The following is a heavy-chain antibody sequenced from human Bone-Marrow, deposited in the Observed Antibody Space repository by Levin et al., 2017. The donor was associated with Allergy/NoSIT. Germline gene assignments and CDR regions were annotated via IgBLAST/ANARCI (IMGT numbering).Heavy chain of an antibody. Sequence: ASETLSLTCTVSGGSISSSSYYWGWIRQPPGKGLEWIGSIYYSGSTYYNPSLKSRVTISVDTSKNQFSLKLSSVTAADTAVYYCASGCSGGSCRSNWFDPWGQGTLVTVSS. CDR2: IYYSGST. V-gene: IGHV4-39*01. J-gene: IGHJ5*02. CDR1: GGSISSSSYY. D-gene: IGHD2-15*01. CDR3: ASGCSGGSCRSNWFDP.